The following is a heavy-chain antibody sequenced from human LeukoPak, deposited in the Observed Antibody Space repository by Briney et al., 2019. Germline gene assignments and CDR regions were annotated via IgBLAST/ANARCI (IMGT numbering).Heavy chain of an antibody. Sequence: GESLKISCKGSGYSFTSYWISWVRQMPGKGLEWMGRIDLSDSYTNYSPSFQGHVTISADKSISTAYLQWSSLKASDTAMYYCARHWFSESSSSWYAWGQGTLVTVSS. J-gene: IGHJ4*02. CDR1: GYSFTSYW. CDR3: ARHWFSESSSSWYA. D-gene: IGHD6-13*01. CDR2: IDLSDSYT. V-gene: IGHV5-10-1*01.